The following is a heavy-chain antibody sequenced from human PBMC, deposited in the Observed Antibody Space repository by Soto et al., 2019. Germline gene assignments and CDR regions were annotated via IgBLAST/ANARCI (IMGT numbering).Heavy chain of an antibody. J-gene: IGHJ6*03. V-gene: IGHV4-59*01. CDR2: IYYSGST. CDR3: ARVWFGELPYYYMDV. D-gene: IGHD3-10*01. CDR1: GGSISSYY. Sequence: SETLSLTCTVSGGSISSYYWSWIRQPPGKGLEWIGYIYYSGSTNYNPSLKSRVTISVDTSKNQFSLKLSSVTAADTAVYYCARVWFGELPYYYMDVWGKGTTVTVSS.